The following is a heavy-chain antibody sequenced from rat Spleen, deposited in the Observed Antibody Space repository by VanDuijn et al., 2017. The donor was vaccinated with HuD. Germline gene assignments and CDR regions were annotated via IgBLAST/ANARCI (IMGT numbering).Heavy chain of an antibody. V-gene: IGHV5-31*01. CDR2: IPNTGGNI. CDR3: TRESYSTFDY. J-gene: IGHJ2*01. Sequence: EVQLVESGGGLVQPGRSLKLSCVASGFTFNNYWMSWIRQAPGKGLEWIASIPNTGGNIYYPDSVKGRFTISRDNAQNSIYLQMKSLTSEDRATYYCTRESYSTFDYWGQGVMVTVSS. CDR1: GFTFNNYW. D-gene: IGHD1-2*01.